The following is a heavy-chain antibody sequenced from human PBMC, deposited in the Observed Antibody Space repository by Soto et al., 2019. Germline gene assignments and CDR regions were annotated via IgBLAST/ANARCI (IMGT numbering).Heavy chain of an antibody. CDR2: ISSSSTI. J-gene: IGHJ5*02. CDR1: GFTFSSYS. Sequence: GGSLRLSCAAAGFTFSSYSMNWVRQAPGKGLEWVSYISSSSTIYYADSVKGRFTISRDNAKNSLYLQMNSLRAEDTAVYYCAREYCSSTSCLNWFDPWGQGTLVTVSS. D-gene: IGHD2-2*01. CDR3: AREYCSSTSCLNWFDP. V-gene: IGHV3-48*01.